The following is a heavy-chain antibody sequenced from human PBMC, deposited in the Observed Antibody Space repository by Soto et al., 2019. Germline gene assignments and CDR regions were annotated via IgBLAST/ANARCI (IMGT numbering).Heavy chain of an antibody. J-gene: IGHJ6*02. CDR1: GFTFISYA. D-gene: IGHD3-10*01. CDR2: ISFDGSTE. V-gene: IGHV3-30-3*01. Sequence: QVQLVESGGGVVQPGRSLRLSCAASGFTFISYAMHWVRQAPGKGLGWVAVISFDGSTEYYADSVEGRFINSRDNAKNTVYLQMNSLRSDATSVSYCARSRHGSLSYTHFYYGVDVWGQGTTVTVSS. CDR3: ARSRHGSLSYTHFYYGVDV.